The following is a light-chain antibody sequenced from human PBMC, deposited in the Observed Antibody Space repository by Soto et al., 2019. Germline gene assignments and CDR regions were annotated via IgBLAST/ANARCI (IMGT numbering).Light chain of an antibody. Sequence: DIQLTQSPSVLSASVVDTVTITCRASQALSNYLAWYQQKPGKAPDLLIYSASTLQSGVPSRFSGSGSGTDFTLTISCLQSEDFATYYCQQYYSYPITFGQGTRLEIK. CDR3: QQYYSYPIT. CDR2: SAS. V-gene: IGKV1-9*01. CDR1: QALSNY. J-gene: IGKJ5*01.